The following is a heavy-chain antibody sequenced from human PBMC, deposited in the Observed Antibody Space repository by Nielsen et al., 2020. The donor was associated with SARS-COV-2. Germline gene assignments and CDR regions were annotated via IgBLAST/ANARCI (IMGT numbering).Heavy chain of an antibody. CDR3: ARPLVSGYYYYGMDV. J-gene: IGHJ6*02. CDR2: IYPGDSDT. V-gene: IGHV5-51*01. CDR1: GYSFTSYW. Sequence: GESLKISCKGSGYSFTSYWIGWVRQMPVKGLEWMGIIYPGDSDTRYSPSFQGQVTISADKSISTAYLQWSSLKASDTAMYYCARPLVSGYYYYGMDVWGQGTTVTVSS. D-gene: IGHD2-21*01.